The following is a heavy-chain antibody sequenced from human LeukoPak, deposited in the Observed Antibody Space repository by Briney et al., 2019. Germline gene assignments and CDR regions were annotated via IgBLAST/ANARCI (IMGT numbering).Heavy chain of an antibody. CDR3: AREGDTWYYFDY. Sequence: GGSLRLSCAASGFTFSSYAMNWVRQAPGKGLEWVSAISASGGSTYYADSVKGRFTISRDNAKNSLYLQMNSLRAEDTTVYYCAREGDTWYYFDYWGQGTLVTVSS. J-gene: IGHJ4*02. V-gene: IGHV3-21*01. CDR1: GFTFSSYA. CDR2: ISASGGST. D-gene: IGHD5-18*01.